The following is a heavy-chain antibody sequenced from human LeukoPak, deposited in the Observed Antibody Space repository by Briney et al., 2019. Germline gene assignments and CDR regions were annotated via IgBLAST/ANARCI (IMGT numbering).Heavy chain of an antibody. CDR3: AREGTVGARFDY. J-gene: IGHJ4*02. Sequence: PSETLSLTCTVSGGSISDGSYYWGWIRQPPGKGLEWIASIYYGGSTYYNPSLKSRVTISVDTSKNQFSLKLSSVTAADTAVYYCAREGTVGARFDYWGQGTLVTVSS. CDR2: IYYGGST. D-gene: IGHD1-26*01. CDR1: GGSISDGSYY. V-gene: IGHV4-39*07.